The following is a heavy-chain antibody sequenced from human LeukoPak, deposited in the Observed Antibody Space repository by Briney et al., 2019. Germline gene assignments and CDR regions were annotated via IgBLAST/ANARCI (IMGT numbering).Heavy chain of an antibody. CDR1: GFTFSSYW. D-gene: IGHD4-17*01. Sequence: GGSLRLSCAASGFTFSSYWMHWFRQAPGKGLVWVSRINSDGSSTSYADSVKGRFTISRANAKNTLYLQMNSLRAEDTAVYYCARQDAGTVTTFYLFDYWGQGTLVTVSS. V-gene: IGHV3-74*01. CDR3: ARQDAGTVTTFYLFDY. CDR2: INSDGSST. J-gene: IGHJ4*02.